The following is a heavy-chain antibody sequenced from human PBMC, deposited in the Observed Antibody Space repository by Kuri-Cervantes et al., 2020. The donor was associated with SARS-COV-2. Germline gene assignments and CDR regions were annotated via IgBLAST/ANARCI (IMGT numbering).Heavy chain of an antibody. CDR3: AREYVYDTTGYFYWYFDL. J-gene: IGHJ2*01. Sequence: GESLKISFEVSGFTFSSHAMHWVRQAPGKGLEWVAVISSDGGNKYYADSVRGRFTISRDNSKNTLYPRLNTLRAEDTAVYHCAREYVYDTTGYFYWYFDLWGRGTLVTVSS. D-gene: IGHD3-22*01. V-gene: IGHV3-30-3*01. CDR2: ISSDGGNK. CDR1: GFTFSSHA.